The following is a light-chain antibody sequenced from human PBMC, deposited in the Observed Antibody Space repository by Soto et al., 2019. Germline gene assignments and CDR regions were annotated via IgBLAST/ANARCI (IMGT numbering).Light chain of an antibody. V-gene: IGKV3-20*01. CDR1: QSVANNH. J-gene: IGKJ3*01. Sequence: EVVLTQSPGTLSLSAGERATLSCRASQSVANNHLAWYQQQPGQAPRLLFYDASTRAAGIPDRVSGSGSGTDFTLTISRLEPEDFGVYFCHHYTRSPIFTFGPGTTVD. CDR3: HHYTRSPIFT. CDR2: DAS.